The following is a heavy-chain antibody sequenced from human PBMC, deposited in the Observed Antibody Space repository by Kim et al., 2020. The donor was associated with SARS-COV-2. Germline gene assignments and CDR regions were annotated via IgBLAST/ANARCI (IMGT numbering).Heavy chain of an antibody. CDR3: AREGAWGGGDPGRDQSLDY. Sequence: ASVKVSCQASGYTFTSYGISWVRQAPGQGLDWMGWISAYNGNTNYAQKLQGRVTMTTDTSTSTAYMELRSLRSDDTAVYYCAREGAWGGGDPGRDQSLDYWGQGTLVTVSS. D-gene: IGHD7-27*01. CDR2: ISAYNGNT. CDR1: GYTFTSYG. J-gene: IGHJ4*02. V-gene: IGHV1-18*01.